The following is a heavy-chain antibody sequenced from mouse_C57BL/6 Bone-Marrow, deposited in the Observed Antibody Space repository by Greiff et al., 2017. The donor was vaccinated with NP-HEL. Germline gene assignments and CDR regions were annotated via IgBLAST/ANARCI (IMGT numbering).Heavy chain of an antibody. V-gene: IGHV5-16*01. Sequence: DVKLVESEGGLVQPGSSMKLSCTASGFTFSDYYMAWVRQVPEQGLEWVANINYDGSSTYYLDSLKSRFIISRDNAKNILYLQMRSLKSEDTATYYCAREGGLRRRTYAMDYWGQGTSVTVSS. J-gene: IGHJ4*01. D-gene: IGHD2-4*01. CDR1: GFTFSDYY. CDR3: AREGGLRRRTYAMDY. CDR2: INYDGSST.